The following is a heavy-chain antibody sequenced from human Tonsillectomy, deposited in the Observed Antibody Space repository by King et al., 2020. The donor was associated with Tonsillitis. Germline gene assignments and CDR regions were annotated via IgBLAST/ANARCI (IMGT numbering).Heavy chain of an antibody. CDR2: IFPNGEK. CDR3: ARIRRYYDGNGYYTFDY. CDR1: GFSLSNGRMG. J-gene: IGHJ4*02. Sequence: VTLKESGPVLVEPTETLTLTCSVSGFSLSNGRMGVTWIRQPPGKALEWLAHIFPNGEKSYNPSLKNRFTISKDTSKNQVVLTLTNMDPVDTATYYCARIRRYYDGNGYYTFDYWGRGMLITVSS. V-gene: IGHV2-26*01. D-gene: IGHD3-22*01.